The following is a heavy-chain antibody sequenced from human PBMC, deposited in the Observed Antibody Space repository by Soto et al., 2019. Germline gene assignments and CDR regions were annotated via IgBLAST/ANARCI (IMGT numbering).Heavy chain of an antibody. CDR2: IIPIFGTA. CDR1: GGTFISYA. J-gene: IGHJ4*02. Sequence: SVKVSCKASGGTFISYAISWVRQAPGQGLEWMGGIIPIFGTANYAQKFQGRVTITADESTSTAYMELSSLRSEDTAVYYCARDRGYSYGLKYFDYWGQGTLVTVSS. CDR3: ARDRGYSYGLKYFDY. V-gene: IGHV1-69*13. D-gene: IGHD5-18*01.